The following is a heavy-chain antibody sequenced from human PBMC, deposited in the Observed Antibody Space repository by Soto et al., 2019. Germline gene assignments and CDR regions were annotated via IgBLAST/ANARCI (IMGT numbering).Heavy chain of an antibody. V-gene: IGHV4-39*01. D-gene: IGHD2-15*01. CDR1: GNSISVHSYY. CDR2: SYYSGTT. CDR3: TMRYNCNDNYYDP. Sequence: SETLSLTCTVSGNSISVHSYYWTWIRQPPGKGLEWIGSSYYSGTTYFNPSLKRRASISVDTSRNEFSLSLSSVTAADTAVYYCTMRYNCNDNYYDPEGTGVLGT. J-gene: IGHJ5*02.